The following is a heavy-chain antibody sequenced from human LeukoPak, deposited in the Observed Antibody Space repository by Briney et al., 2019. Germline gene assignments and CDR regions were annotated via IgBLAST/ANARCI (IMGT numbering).Heavy chain of an antibody. J-gene: IGHJ4*02. CDR2: IYSGGST. V-gene: IGHV3-53*01. D-gene: IGHD2-2*01. Sequence: GGSLRLSCAASGFTVSSNYMSWVRQAPGKGLEWVSVIYSGGSTYYADSVKGRFTISRDNSKNTLYLQMNSLRAEDTAVYYCARCSYQLLYDYWGQGTLVTVSS. CDR1: GFTVSSNY. CDR3: ARCSYQLLYDY.